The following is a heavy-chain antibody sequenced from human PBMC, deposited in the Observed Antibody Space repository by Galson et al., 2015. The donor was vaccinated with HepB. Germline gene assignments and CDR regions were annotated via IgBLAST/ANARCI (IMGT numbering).Heavy chain of an antibody. CDR2: MYRGGTT. CDR1: GFTVSNNY. J-gene: IGHJ3*02. Sequence: LRLSCAASGFTVSNNYMSWVRQAPGKGLEWVSVMYRGGTTYYADSVEGRFTIPRDNSKNTFFLQMNSLRAEDTAVYYCARGPKAPHYYDSSGLGDAFDIWGQGTMVTVSS. D-gene: IGHD3-22*01. V-gene: IGHV3-53*01. CDR3: ARGPKAPHYYDSSGLGDAFDI.